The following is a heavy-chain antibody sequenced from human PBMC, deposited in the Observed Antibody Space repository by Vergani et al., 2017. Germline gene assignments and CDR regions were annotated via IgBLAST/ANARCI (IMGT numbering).Heavy chain of an antibody. Sequence: EVQLVQSGAEVKKPGEALKISCQGSGYSITNYWIAWVRQRPGKGLEWMGIIYAGDSDVRYSPSFQGQVTMSVDKSLSPAYLQWSCLKASDTATYYCAKTHDCSSRDSSYNWFDPWGQGTLVTVSS. CDR3: AKTHDCSSRDSSYNWFDP. CDR2: IYAGDSDV. CDR1: GYSITNYW. D-gene: IGHD3-3*01. J-gene: IGHJ5*02. V-gene: IGHV5-51*03.